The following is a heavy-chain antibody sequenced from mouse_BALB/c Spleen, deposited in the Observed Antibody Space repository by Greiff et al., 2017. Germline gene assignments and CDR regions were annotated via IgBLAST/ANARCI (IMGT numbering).Heavy chain of an antibody. J-gene: IGHJ3*01. CDR3: ALNYDYGDVFLFAY. CDR1: GYTFTDYN. Sequence: EVQLQQSGPELVKPGASVKIPCKASGYTFTDYNMDWVKQSHGKSLEWIGDINPNNGGTIYNQKFKGKATLTVDKSSSTAYMELRSLTSEDTAVYYCALNYDYGDVFLFAYWGQGTLVTVSA. CDR2: INPNNGGT. V-gene: IGHV1-18*01. D-gene: IGHD2-4*01.